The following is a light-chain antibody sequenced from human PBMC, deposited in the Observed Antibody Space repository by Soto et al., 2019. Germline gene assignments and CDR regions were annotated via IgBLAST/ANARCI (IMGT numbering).Light chain of an antibody. Sequence: EIVMTQSPANLSVSPGERATLSCRASQSVSSNLAWYQQKPGQGPRLLIYVASTRATSIPARFSGSGSGTEFTLTINSLQSEDFAVYYCQQYNKWPPYTFGQGTKPEIK. CDR3: QQYNKWPPYT. V-gene: IGKV3-15*01. J-gene: IGKJ2*01. CDR1: QSVSSN. CDR2: VAS.